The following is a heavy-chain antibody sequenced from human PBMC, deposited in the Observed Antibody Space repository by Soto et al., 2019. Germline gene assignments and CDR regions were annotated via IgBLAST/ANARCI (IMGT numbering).Heavy chain of an antibody. V-gene: IGHV4-39*01. Sequence: SETLSLTCTVSGDFITSNSHYWAWIRQPPGKGLEWIGNIYYIENTFYNESLRSRVTISIDTSKNQFSLKLTSVTAADTAVYYCARLRIPPYYIDFWGQGAPVTVSS. CDR3: ARLRIPPYYIDF. D-gene: IGHD1-26*01. CDR2: IYYIENT. J-gene: IGHJ4*02. CDR1: GDFITSNSHY.